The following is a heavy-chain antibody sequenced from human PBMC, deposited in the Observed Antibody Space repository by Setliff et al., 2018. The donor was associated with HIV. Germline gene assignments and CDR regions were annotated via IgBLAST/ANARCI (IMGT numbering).Heavy chain of an antibody. CDR1: GGTFSSYP. V-gene: IGHV1-69*13. D-gene: IGHD3-22*01. Sequence: GASVKVSCXASGGTFSSYPISWVRQAPGQGLEWMGGIIPIFGTTHYAQKFQGRVTVTADESTSTAYMQLSSLRSDDTAVYYCARGRNYDSSGYGDYYYYMDVWGKGTTVTVSS. CDR2: IIPIFGTT. CDR3: ARGRNYDSSGYGDYYYYMDV. J-gene: IGHJ6*03.